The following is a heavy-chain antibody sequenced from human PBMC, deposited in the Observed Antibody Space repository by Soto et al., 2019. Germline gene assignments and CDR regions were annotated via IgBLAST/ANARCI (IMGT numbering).Heavy chain of an antibody. CDR3: ARDRQGSLDY. J-gene: IGHJ4*02. D-gene: IGHD3-16*01. V-gene: IGHV4-61*08. CDR1: GGSVSSLGYQ. Sequence: QVQLQESGPGLVKPSETLSLTCTVSGGSVSSLGYQWGWIRLPPGKGLEWIGYLSYRGFDNFNPSLRSRVTISVDTYKNQFSLKLSSVTDADTAVYYCARDRQGSLDYWGQGSLVTVSS. CDR2: LSYRGFD.